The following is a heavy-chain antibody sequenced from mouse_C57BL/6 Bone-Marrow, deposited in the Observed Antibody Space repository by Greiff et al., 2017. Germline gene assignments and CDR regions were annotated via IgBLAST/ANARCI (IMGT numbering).Heavy chain of an antibody. Sequence: VQLQQSGTVLARPGASVKMSCKTSGYTFTSYWMHWVKQRPGQGLEWIGAIYPGNSDTSYNQKFKGKAKLTAVTSASTAYMELSSLTNEDSAVYYCTKRNSKGAWFAYWGQGTLVTVSA. D-gene: IGHD2-5*01. CDR1: GYTFTSYW. V-gene: IGHV1-5*01. CDR3: TKRNSKGAWFAY. J-gene: IGHJ3*01. CDR2: IYPGNSDT.